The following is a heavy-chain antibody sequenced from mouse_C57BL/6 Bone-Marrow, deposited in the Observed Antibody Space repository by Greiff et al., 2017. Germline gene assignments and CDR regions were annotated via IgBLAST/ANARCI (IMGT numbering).Heavy chain of an antibody. V-gene: IGHV1-42*01. Sequence: VQLQQSGPELVKPGASVKISCKASGYSFTGYYMNWVKQSPEKSLEWIGEINPSTGGTTYNQKFKAKATLTVDKSSSTAYMQLKSLTSEDSAVYYCARPIYYGSSLDYWGQGTTLTVSS. CDR3: ARPIYYGSSLDY. CDR1: GYSFTGYY. D-gene: IGHD1-1*01. J-gene: IGHJ2*01. CDR2: INPSTGGT.